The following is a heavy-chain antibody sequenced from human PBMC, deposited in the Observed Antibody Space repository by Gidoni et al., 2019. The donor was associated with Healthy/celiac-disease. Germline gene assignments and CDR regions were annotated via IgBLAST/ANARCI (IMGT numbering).Heavy chain of an antibody. Sequence: QVQLVESGGGVVQPGRSLRLSCAASGFTFSSYGIHWVRQAPGKGLEWVAIISYDGSNQYYADSVKGRFTISRDNSKNTLYLEMNSLRAEDTAVYYCAKSPDSSGYHSFDYWGQGTLVTVSS. D-gene: IGHD3-22*01. J-gene: IGHJ4*02. CDR3: AKSPDSSGYHSFDY. CDR2: ISYDGSNQ. CDR1: GFTFSSYG. V-gene: IGHV3-30*18.